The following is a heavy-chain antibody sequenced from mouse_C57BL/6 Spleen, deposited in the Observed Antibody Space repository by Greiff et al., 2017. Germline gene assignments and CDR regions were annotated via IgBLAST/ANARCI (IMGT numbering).Heavy chain of an antibody. CDR3: ARPGSDRYYFDY. V-gene: IGHV1-18*01. CDR2: IYPSNGGT. D-gene: IGHD1-1*02. Sequence: VQLQQSGPELVKPGASVKISCKASGYTFTDYNIDWVKQSPGQSLEWIGDIYPSNGGTIYNQKFKGKATLTVDKSSSTAYMELRSLTSEDTAVYYGARPGSDRYYFDYWGQGTTLTVSS. CDR1: GYTFTDYN. J-gene: IGHJ2*01.